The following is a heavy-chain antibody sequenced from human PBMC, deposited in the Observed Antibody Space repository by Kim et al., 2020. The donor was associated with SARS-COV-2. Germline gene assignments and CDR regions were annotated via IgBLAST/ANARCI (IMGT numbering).Heavy chain of an antibody. D-gene: IGHD1-26*01. CDR1: GYTFTGYY. CDR2: INPNSGGT. CDR3: ARVGGHGSYYYYYGMDV. J-gene: IGHJ6*02. V-gene: IGHV1-2*02. Sequence: ASVQVSCKASGYTFTGYYMHWVRQAPGQGLEWMGWINPNSGGTNYAQKFQGRVTMTRDTSISTAYMELSRLRSDDTAVYYCARVGGHGSYYYYYGMDVWGQGTTVTVSS.